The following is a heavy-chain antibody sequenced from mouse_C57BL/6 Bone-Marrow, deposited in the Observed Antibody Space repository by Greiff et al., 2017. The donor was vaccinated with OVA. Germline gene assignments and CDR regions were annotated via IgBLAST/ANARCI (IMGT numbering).Heavy chain of an antibody. J-gene: IGHJ4*01. CDR2: ISYDGSN. Sequence: EVKLMESGPGLVKPSQSLSLTCSVTGYSITSGYYWNWIRQFPGNKLEWMGYISYDGSNNYNPSLKNRISITRDTSKNQFFLKLNSVTTEDTATYYCAREGGLYYAMDYWGQGTSVTVSS. CDR1: GYSITSGYY. V-gene: IGHV3-6*01. CDR3: AREGGLYYAMDY. D-gene: IGHD3-1*01.